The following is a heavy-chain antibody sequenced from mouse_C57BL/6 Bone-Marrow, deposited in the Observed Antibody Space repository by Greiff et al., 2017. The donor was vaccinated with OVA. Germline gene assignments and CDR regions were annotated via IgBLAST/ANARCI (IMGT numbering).Heavy chain of an antibody. CDR3: TSDGNFDY. CDR2: IDPENGDT. Sequence: VQLQQSGAELVRPGASVKLSCTASGFNIKDDYMHWVKQRPEQGLEWIGWIDPENGDTEYASKFQGKGTITADSSSNTAYLQISSLTSEDTAVYYCTSDGNFDYWGQGTTLTVSS. V-gene: IGHV14-4*01. CDR1: GFNIKDDY. D-gene: IGHD2-1*01. J-gene: IGHJ2*01.